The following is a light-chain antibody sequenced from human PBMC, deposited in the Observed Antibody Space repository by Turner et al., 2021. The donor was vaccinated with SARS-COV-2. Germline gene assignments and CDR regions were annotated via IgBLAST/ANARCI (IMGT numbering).Light chain of an antibody. CDR2: WAS. J-gene: IGKJ4*01. Sequence: DIVMTQSPGSLAVSLGERATINCKSSQSVLSTANNKNFLAWYQQKPGQPPKLLIYWASTRESGVPDRISGSGSGTDFTLSISSLQAEDVAVYYCQQYYGDPLTFGGGTKGEIK. CDR1: QSVLSTANNKNF. V-gene: IGKV4-1*01. CDR3: QQYYGDPLT.